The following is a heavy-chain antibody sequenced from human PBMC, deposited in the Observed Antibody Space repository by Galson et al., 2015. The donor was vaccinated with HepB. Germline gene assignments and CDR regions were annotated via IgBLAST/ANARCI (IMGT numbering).Heavy chain of an antibody. CDR3: ARHGSWELRGMKYYFDY. J-gene: IGHJ4*02. V-gene: IGHV4-39*01. CDR2: IYYSGST. Sequence: SETLSLTCTVPGGSISSSSYYWGWIRQPPGKGLEWIGSIYYSGSTYYNPSLKSRVTISVDTSKNQFSLKLSSVTAADTTVYYCARHGSWELRGMKYYFDYWGQGTLVTVSS. D-gene: IGHD1-26*01. CDR1: GGSISSSSYY.